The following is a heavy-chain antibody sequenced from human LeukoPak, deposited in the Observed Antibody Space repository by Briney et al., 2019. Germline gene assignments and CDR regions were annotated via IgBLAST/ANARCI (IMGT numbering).Heavy chain of an antibody. V-gene: IGHV1-18*01. CDR1: GYTFTSYG. D-gene: IGHD3-22*01. CDR2: ISAYNGNT. Sequence: ASVKVSCKASGYTFTSYGISWVRQAPGQGLEWMGWISAYNGNTNYAQKLQGRVTMTTDTSTSTAYMELRSLRSDDTAVYYCARDRTSTDYYYDSSGLYYFDYWGQGTLVTVPS. CDR3: ARDRTSTDYYYDSSGLYYFDY. J-gene: IGHJ4*02.